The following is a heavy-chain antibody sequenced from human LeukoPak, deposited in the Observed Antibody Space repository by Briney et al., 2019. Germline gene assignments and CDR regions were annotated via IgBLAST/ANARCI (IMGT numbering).Heavy chain of an antibody. V-gene: IGHV3-23*01. CDR2: ISGSGGTT. J-gene: IGHJ4*02. CDR1: VFTFSNYA. Sequence: GSLRLSCAASVFTFSNYAMSWVRQAPGKGLEWVSAISGSGGTTYYADSVKGRFTISRDNPKNTLYLQMNSLRAEDTAVYYCAKGLRGYSYGSFDYWGQGTLVTVSS. D-gene: IGHD5-18*01. CDR3: AKGLRGYSYGSFDY.